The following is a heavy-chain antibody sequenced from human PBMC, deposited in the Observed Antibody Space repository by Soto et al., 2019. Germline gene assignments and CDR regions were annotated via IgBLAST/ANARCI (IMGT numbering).Heavy chain of an antibody. V-gene: IGHV3-23*01. CDR2: ISGSGGST. CDR3: AKAGSGYCSGGSCLRSFDY. D-gene: IGHD2-15*01. J-gene: IGHJ4*02. Sequence: GGSLRLSCAASGFTFSSYAMSWVRQAPGKGLEWVSAISGSGGSTYYADSVKGRFTISRDNSKNTLYLQMNSLRAEDTAVYYCAKAGSGYCSGGSCLRSFDYWGQGTLVTVS. CDR1: GFTFSSYA.